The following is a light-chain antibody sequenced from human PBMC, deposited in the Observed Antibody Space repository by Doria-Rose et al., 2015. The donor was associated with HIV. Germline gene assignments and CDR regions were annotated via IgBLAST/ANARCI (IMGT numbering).Light chain of an antibody. CDR3: QQTYSSPPWT. J-gene: IGKJ1*01. CDR2: AAS. Sequence: STDLNWFQQEPGKAPKLLIYAASRLQSGVPSRFSGSGSGTDFTLTISGLQPGDFATYYRQQTYSSPPWTFGQGTEVEMK. V-gene: IGKV1-39*01. CDR1: STD.